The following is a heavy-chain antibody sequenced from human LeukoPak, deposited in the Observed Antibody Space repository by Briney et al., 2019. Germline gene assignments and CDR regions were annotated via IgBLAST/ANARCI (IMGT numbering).Heavy chain of an antibody. J-gene: IGHJ5*02. CDR2: LYSSGYT. V-gene: IGHV4-59*10. Sequence: SETLSLTCAVYGGSFSGYYWSWIRRPPGKGLEWIGRLYSSGYTNYNPSLKSRVTMSVDTSTNQFSLKLSSVTAADTAAYYCAREGGGPRWLDPWGQGPLVTVSS. D-gene: IGHD6-25*01. CDR3: AREGGGPRWLDP. CDR1: GGSFSGYY.